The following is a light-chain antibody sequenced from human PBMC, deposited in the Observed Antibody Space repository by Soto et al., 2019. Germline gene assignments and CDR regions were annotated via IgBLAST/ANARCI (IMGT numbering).Light chain of an antibody. Sequence: DRVTITCRASQNINNWIAWYQQKPGKAPKVLIYGASNLQSGVPSRFSGSASGTDFTLTISSLQPEDFATYYCLQDYTYPWTFGQGTKVDIK. J-gene: IGKJ1*01. CDR2: GAS. CDR3: LQDYTYPWT. V-gene: IGKV1-6*01. CDR1: QNINNW.